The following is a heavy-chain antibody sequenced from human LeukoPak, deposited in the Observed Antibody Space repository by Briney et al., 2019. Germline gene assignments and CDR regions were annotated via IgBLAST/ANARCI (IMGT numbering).Heavy chain of an antibody. Sequence: GGSLRLSCAASGFTFSSYGMHWVRQAPGKGLEWVAVISYDGSNKYYADSVRGRFTISRDNSKNTLYLQMNSLRTEDTAVYYCAKVGSEYCSSTSCFKKWGQGTLVTVSS. CDR2: ISYDGSNK. D-gene: IGHD2-2*01. J-gene: IGHJ4*02. V-gene: IGHV3-30*18. CDR1: GFTFSSYG. CDR3: AKVGSEYCSSTSCFKK.